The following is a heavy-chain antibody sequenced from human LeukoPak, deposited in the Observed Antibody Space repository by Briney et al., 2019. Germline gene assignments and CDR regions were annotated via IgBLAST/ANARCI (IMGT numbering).Heavy chain of an antibody. CDR1: GFTFSSYG. Sequence: GGSLRLSCAASGFTFSSYGMHWVRQAPGKGLEWVAFIRYDGSNKYYADSVKGRFTISRDNSKNTLYLQMDSLRAEDTAVYYCAKAMASGVRRNYYYMDVWGKGTTVTVSS. J-gene: IGHJ6*03. D-gene: IGHD3-10*01. CDR3: AKAMASGVRRNYYYMDV. V-gene: IGHV3-30*02. CDR2: IRYDGSNK.